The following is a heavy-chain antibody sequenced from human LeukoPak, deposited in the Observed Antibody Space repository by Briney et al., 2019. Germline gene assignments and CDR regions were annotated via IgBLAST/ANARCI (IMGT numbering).Heavy chain of an antibody. V-gene: IGHV1-46*01. CDR2: INPGGGTT. CDR3: ARSLHRRGYSYGDY. D-gene: IGHD5-18*01. Sequence: ASVKVSCKASGYTFTSCYMHWVRQAPGQGPEWMGIINPGGGTTTYAQKFQGRVTMTRDTSTSTVYMELSSLRSEDTAVYYCARSLHRRGYSYGDYWGQGTLVTVSS. CDR1: GYTFTSCY. J-gene: IGHJ4*02.